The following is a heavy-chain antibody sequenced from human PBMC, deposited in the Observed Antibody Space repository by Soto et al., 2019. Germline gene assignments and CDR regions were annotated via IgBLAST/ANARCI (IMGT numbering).Heavy chain of an antibody. J-gene: IGHJ4*02. D-gene: IGHD5-18*01. CDR2: IYSSGTT. CDR3: ARGSRDTALGPPRFDF. V-gene: IGHV4-31*03. CDR1: GGSVNSDGYY. Sequence: QVQLQESGPGLVKPSQPLSLPCTVSGGSVNSDGYYCSWIRQHPAKGLEWIGYIYSSGTTYYNPSLRGRISISMDTSKNQFSLELTSVAAADTAVYFCARGSRDTALGPPRFDFWGQGTLVTVSS.